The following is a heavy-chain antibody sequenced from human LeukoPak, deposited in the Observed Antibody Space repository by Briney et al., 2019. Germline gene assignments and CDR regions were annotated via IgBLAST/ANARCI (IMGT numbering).Heavy chain of an antibody. CDR3: ARGAANSINWFDP. V-gene: IGHV1-8*03. CDR1: GYTFTSYD. D-gene: IGHD1-1*01. Sequence: ATVKVSCKASGYTFTSYDINWVRQATGQGLEWMGWMSPNSGNTGYAQKFQGRVTITRNTSISTAYMELSSLRSEDTAVYYCARGAANSINWFDPWGQGTLVTVSS. CDR2: MSPNSGNT. J-gene: IGHJ5*02.